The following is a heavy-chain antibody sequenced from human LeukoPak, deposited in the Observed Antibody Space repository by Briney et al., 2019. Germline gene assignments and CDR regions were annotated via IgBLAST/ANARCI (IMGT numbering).Heavy chain of an antibody. CDR3: ARSMRSRGESDY. Sequence: GESLKISCNGSGYSFTSYWIGWVRPMPGKGLEWMGIIYPGDSDTSYSPSFQGQVTISADKSISTAYLQWSSLKASDTAMYYCARSMRSRGESDYWGQGTLVTVSS. D-gene: IGHD4-17*01. J-gene: IGHJ4*02. CDR2: IYPGDSDT. V-gene: IGHV5-51*01. CDR1: GYSFTSYW.